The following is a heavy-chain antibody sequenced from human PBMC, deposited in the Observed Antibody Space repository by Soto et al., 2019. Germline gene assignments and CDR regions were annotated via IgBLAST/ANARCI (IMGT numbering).Heavy chain of an antibody. Sequence: SETLSLTCTVSGGSIGSGDYYWSWIRQPPGKGLEWIGYIYYSGSTYYNPSLKSRVTISVDTSKNQFSLKLSSVTAADTAVYDCAREAVGFAFESWGKGKMVTVAS. J-gene: IGHJ3*02. D-gene: IGHD2-15*01. CDR3: AREAVGFAFES. CDR1: GGSIGSGDYY. V-gene: IGHV4-30-4*01. CDR2: IYYSGST.